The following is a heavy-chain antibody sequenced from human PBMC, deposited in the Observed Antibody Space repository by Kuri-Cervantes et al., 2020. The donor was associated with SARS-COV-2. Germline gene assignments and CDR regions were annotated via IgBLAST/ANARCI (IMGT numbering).Heavy chain of an antibody. J-gene: IGHJ4*02. CDR2: IKQDGSEK. D-gene: IGHD2-15*01. V-gene: IGHV3-7*01. CDR3: ARERAGYCSGGSCYRGGRFDY. Sequence: GESLKISCAASGFTFSSYWMRWVRQAPGKGLEWVANIKQDGSEKYYVDSVKGRFTISRDNAKNSLYLQMNSLRAEDTAVYYCARERAGYCSGGSCYRGGRFDYWGQGTLVTVSS. CDR1: GFTFSSYW.